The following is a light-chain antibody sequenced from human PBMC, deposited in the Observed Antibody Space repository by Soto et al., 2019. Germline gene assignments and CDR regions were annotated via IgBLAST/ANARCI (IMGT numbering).Light chain of an antibody. Sequence: QSVLTQPPSASGTPGQRVTISCSGNSSNIGSNTVNWYRQLPGTAPALLIYSDNQRPSGVPDRISGSKSGTSASLAISGLQSEDEADYYCAAWDDSLNGYVFVTGTKLTVL. CDR2: SDN. CDR1: SSNIGSNT. V-gene: IGLV1-44*01. J-gene: IGLJ1*01. CDR3: AAWDDSLNGYV.